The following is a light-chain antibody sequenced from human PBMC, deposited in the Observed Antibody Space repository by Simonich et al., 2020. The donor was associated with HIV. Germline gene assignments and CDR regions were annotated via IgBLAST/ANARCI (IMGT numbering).Light chain of an antibody. J-gene: IGKJ2*01. CDR3: QQYYSTPPYT. V-gene: IGKV4-1*01. Sequence: DIVMTQSPDSLAVSLGERATINCKSTQSVLYSPNNKNYLAWYQQKPVQPPKLLIYWASTRESGVPDRFSGSGSGTDFTLTISSLQAEDVAVYYCQQYYSTPPYTFGQGTKLEIK. CDR2: WAS. CDR1: QSVLYSPNNKNY.